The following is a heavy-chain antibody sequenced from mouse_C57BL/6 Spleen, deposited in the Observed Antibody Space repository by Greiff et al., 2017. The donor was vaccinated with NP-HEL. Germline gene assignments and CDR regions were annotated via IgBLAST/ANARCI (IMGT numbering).Heavy chain of an antibody. D-gene: IGHD1-1*01. CDR3: ARDYGGAY. CDR2: IDPSDSYT. J-gene: IGHJ3*01. Sequence: QVQLQQPGAELVKPGASVKLSCKASGYTFTSYWMQWVKQRPGQGLEWIGEIDPSDSYTNYNQKFKGKATLTVDTSSSTAYMQLSSLTSEDSAVYYCARDYGGAYWGQGTLVTVSA. CDR1: GYTFTSYW. V-gene: IGHV1-50*01.